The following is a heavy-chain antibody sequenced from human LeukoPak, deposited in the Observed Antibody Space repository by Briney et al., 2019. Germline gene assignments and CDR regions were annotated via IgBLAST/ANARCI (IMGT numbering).Heavy chain of an antibody. D-gene: IGHD5-18*01. Sequence: PGGSLRLSCTPSGSTFGDYAMSWVRQAPGKGLEWVGFIRDKAYGGTTEYAASVKGRFTISRDDSKSIVYLQMNSLRVEDTAVYYCARDKGRGYSYGPDYWGQGTLVTVSS. J-gene: IGHJ4*02. V-gene: IGHV3-49*04. CDR2: IRDKAYGGTT. CDR3: ARDKGRGYSYGPDY. CDR1: GSTFGDYA.